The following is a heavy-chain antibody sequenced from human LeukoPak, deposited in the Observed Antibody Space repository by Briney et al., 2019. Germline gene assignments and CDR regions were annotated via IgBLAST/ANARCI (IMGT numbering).Heavy chain of an antibody. CDR2: ISDCGGST. CDR1: RYTLSSYT. J-gene: IGHJ4*02. D-gene: IGHD3-10*01. V-gene: IGHV3-23*01. Sequence: GGSLRVSSAAPRYTLSSYTLSRVRPTLRRGLGKISGISDCGGSTYYADSVKGRFTICRDNSKNALYLRMNSLTASDTAVYYCANLYYFGSGTYESRYFDYWGQGTLVTVSS. CDR3: ANLYYFGSGTYESRYFDY.